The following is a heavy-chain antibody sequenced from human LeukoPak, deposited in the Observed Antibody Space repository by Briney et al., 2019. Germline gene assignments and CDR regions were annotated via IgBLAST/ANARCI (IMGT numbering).Heavy chain of an antibody. V-gene: IGHV1-46*01. CDR1: GYSFTSNY. CDR3: ARDQEAFDY. CDR2: IYPRDGST. Sequence: ASVKVSCKASGYSFTSNYIHWVRQAPGQGLEWMGMIYPRDGSTSYAQKFQGRVTVTRDTSTSTVHMELSDLRSEDTAVYYCARDQEAFDYWGQGTLVTVSS. J-gene: IGHJ4*02.